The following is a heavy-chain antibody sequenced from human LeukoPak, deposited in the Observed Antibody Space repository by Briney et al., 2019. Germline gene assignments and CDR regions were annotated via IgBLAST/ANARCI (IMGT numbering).Heavy chain of an antibody. CDR1: GGSFSGYY. V-gene: IGHV4-34*01. CDR3: ARKRDYVWGSYRYSTYFDY. D-gene: IGHD3-16*02. Sequence: SETLSLTCAVYGGSFSGYYWSWIRQPPGKGLEWIGDINHSGSTNYNPSLKSRVTISVDTSKNQFSLKLSSVTAADTAVYYCARKRDYVWGSYRYSTYFDYWGQGTLVTVSS. CDR2: INHSGST. J-gene: IGHJ4*02.